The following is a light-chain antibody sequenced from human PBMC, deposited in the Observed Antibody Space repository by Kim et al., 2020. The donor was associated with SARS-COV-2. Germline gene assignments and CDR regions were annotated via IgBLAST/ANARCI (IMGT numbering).Light chain of an antibody. CDR2: GAS. Sequence: LSPGERAPLSCRASQGVSYSYLDWCQQNPGKAPRLLIHGASCRATGIPDRFSGSGSETDFSLTISRLESEDFAVYYCRQYGSSPRTFGQGKKVEI. CDR3: RQYGSSPRT. V-gene: IGKV3-20*01. CDR1: QGVSYSY. J-gene: IGKJ2*01.